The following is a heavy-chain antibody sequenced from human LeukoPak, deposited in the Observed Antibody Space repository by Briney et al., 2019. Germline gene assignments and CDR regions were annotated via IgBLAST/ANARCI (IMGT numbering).Heavy chain of an antibody. Sequence: PGGSLRLSCVVSGFTVSSNYMSWVRQAPGKGLEWVSVFYSGGSTYYADSVKGRFTVSRDNSKNTLYLHMNSLRAEDTAVYYCGXEGXPGYNYGLXXWGXGXMVT. CDR3: GXEGXPGYNYGLXX. D-gene: IGHD5-18*01. CDR1: GFTVSSNY. V-gene: IGHV3-53*01. CDR2: FYSGGST. J-gene: IGHJ3*01.